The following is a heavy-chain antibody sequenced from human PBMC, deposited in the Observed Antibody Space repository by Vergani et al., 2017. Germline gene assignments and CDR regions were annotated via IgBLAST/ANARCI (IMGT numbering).Heavy chain of an antibody. D-gene: IGHD1-7*01. V-gene: IGHV1-69*02. J-gene: IGHJ4*02. CDR3: ARVVWNYDLSGGVSYFDY. CDR2: IIPILGIA. CDR1: GGTFSSYT. Sequence: QVQLVQSGAEVKKPGSSVKVSCKASGGTFSSYTISWVRQAPGQGLEWMGRIIPILGIANYAQKFQGRVTITADKSTSTAYMELSSLRSEDTAVYYCARVVWNYDLSGGVSYFDYWGQGTLVTVSS.